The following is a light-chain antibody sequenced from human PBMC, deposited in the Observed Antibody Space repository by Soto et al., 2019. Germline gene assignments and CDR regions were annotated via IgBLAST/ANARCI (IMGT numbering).Light chain of an antibody. CDR1: SSDVGGYNY. CDR2: DVS. Sequence: QSALTQPASVSGSPGQSITISCTGTSSDVGGYNYVSWYQQHPGKAPKLMIYDVSNRPSGVSNRFSGSKSGNTASLTISGLQAEDEGDYYCSSYTSSSLDVFGTGTKLTVL. J-gene: IGLJ1*01. V-gene: IGLV2-14*01. CDR3: SSYTSSSLDV.